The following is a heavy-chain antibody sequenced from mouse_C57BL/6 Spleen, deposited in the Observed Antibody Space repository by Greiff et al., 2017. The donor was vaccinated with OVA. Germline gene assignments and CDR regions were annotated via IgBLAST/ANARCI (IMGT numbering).Heavy chain of an antibody. V-gene: IGHV1-55*01. CDR2: IYPGSGST. CDR1: GYTFTSYW. CDR3: ARWSNYAWFAY. Sequence: QVQLQQPGAELVKPGASVKMSCKASGYTFTSYWITWVKQRPGQGLEWIGDIYPGSGSTIYNEKFKSKATLTVDTSTSTAYMQLSSLTSEDSAVYYCARWSNYAWFAYWGQGTLVTVSA. D-gene: IGHD2-5*01. J-gene: IGHJ3*01.